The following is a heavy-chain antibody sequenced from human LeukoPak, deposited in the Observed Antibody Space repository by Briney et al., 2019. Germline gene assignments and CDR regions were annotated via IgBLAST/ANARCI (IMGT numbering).Heavy chain of an antibody. D-gene: IGHD5-24*01. Sequence: GASVKVSCKASGYTFTGYYMHWVRQAPGQGLEWMGIINPSGGSTSYAQKFQGRVTMTRDMSTSTVYMELSSLRSEDTAVYYCARDSRHIQFYYPYYYYMDVWGKGTTVTVSS. J-gene: IGHJ6*03. V-gene: IGHV1-46*01. CDR1: GYTFTGYY. CDR3: ARDSRHIQFYYPYYYYMDV. CDR2: INPSGGST.